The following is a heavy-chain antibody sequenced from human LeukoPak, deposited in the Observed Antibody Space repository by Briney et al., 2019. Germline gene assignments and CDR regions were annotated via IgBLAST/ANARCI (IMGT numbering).Heavy chain of an antibody. V-gene: IGHV1-69*13. Sequence: ASVKVSCKASGGTFSSYAISWVRQAPGQGLEWMGGIIPIFGTANYAQKFQGRVTITADESTSTAYMELSSLRSEDTAVYYCASGVPAAILYYYYYYYMDVWGKGTTVTVSS. CDR2: IIPIFGTA. J-gene: IGHJ6*03. CDR3: ASGVPAAILYYYYYYYMDV. D-gene: IGHD2-2*01. CDR1: GGTFSSYA.